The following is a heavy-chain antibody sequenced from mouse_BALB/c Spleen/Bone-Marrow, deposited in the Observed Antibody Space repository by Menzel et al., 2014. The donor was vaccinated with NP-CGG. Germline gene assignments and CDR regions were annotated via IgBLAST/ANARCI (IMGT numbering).Heavy chain of an antibody. CDR2: ISSGGSSI. V-gene: IGHV5-17*02. D-gene: IGHD2-2*01. Sequence: DVHLAESGGGLVQSGGSRKLSCAASGFTFSSFGMHWVRQAPEKGLEWVAYISSGGSSIYFADTMKGRLTISRDNPKNTLFLQLTSLRSEDTAIYYCARGGLRDYFAYWGQGTTLTVSS. CDR3: ARGGLRDYFAY. J-gene: IGHJ2*01. CDR1: GFTFSSFG.